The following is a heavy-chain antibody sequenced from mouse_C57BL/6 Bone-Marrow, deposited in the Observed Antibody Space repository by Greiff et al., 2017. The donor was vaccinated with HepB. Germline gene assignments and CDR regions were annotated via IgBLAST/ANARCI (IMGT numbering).Heavy chain of an antibody. Sequence: VQLQQPGAELVKPGASVKMSCKASGYTFTSYWITWVKQRPGQGLEWIGDIYPGSGSTNYNEKFKSKATLTVDTSSSTAYMQLSSLTSEDSAVYYCARRVSYYGSSHFDYWGQGTTLTVSS. J-gene: IGHJ2*01. CDR2: IYPGSGST. CDR1: GYTFTSYW. CDR3: ARRVSYYGSSHFDY. D-gene: IGHD1-1*01. V-gene: IGHV1-55*01.